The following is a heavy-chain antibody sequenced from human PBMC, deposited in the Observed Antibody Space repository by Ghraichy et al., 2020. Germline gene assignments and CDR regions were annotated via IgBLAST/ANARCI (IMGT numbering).Heavy chain of an antibody. V-gene: IGHV1-69*05. CDR2: IIPTFGTQ. J-gene: IGHJ5*02. CDR3: ARDRRSCSGGSCYNNWFDP. CDR1: GAPVSSSV. Sequence: SVKVSCKAGGAPVSSSVTFWKRLSPGQVHERKGGIIPTFGTQNYAQKFQGRVTITTDESTSTAYMELSSRRSEETAVYYCARDRRSCSGGSCYNNWFDPWG. D-gene: IGHD2-15*01.